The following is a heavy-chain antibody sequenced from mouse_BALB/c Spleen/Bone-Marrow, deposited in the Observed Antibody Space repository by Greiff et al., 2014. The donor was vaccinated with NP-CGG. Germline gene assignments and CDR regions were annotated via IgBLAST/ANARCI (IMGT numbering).Heavy chain of an antibody. Sequence: QVQLQQSGAKLVKPGASVKLSCKASGYTFTSYYMYWVKQRPGQGLEWFGEINPSNGGTNVNGKFKNKATLTVDKSSSTAYMQLSSLTSEDSAVYYCSRGRRDALDYWGQGTSVTVSS. V-gene: IGHV1S16*01. CDR3: SRGRRDALDY. CDR1: GYTFTSYY. CDR2: INPSNGGT. J-gene: IGHJ4*01.